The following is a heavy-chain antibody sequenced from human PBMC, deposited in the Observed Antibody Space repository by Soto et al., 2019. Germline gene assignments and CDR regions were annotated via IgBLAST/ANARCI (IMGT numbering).Heavy chain of an antibody. CDR3: ALATTARDAFDI. Sequence: QVQLVESGGGVVQPGRSLRLSCAASGFTFSSYAMHWVRQAPGKGLEWVAVISYDGSNKYYAESVKGRFTISRDNSKNTLYLQMNSLRAEDTAVYYCALATTARDAFDIWGQGTMVTVSS. CDR2: ISYDGSNK. D-gene: IGHD6-6*01. J-gene: IGHJ3*02. CDR1: GFTFSSYA. V-gene: IGHV3-30-3*01.